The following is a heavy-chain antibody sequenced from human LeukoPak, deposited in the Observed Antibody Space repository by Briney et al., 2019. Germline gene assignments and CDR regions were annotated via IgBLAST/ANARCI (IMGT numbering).Heavy chain of an antibody. CDR1: GYTFTSYG. J-gene: IGHJ4*02. CDR3: ARDRVGSSSWYGSRRYLAPDY. CDR2: ISAYNGNT. Sequence: GASVKVSCKASGYTFTSYGTSWVRQAPGQGLEWMGWISAYNGNTNYAQKLQGRVTMTTDTSTSTAYMELRSLRSDDTAVYYCARDRVGSSSWYGSRRYLAPDYWGQGTLVTVSS. V-gene: IGHV1-18*01. D-gene: IGHD6-13*01.